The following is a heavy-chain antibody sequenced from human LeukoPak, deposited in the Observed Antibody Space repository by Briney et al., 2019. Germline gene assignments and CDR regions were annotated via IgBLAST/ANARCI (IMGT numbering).Heavy chain of an antibody. CDR1: GYSFTGYH. Sequence: ASVKVSCKASGYSFTGYHIHWVRQAPGQGLEWMGCINTNNGDSIYAKKFKGRVTMTRDTSITTAYMEVASLRSDDTAVYYCARAQGADAFDIWGQGTMVTVSS. J-gene: IGHJ3*02. D-gene: IGHD1-26*01. CDR2: INTNNGDS. V-gene: IGHV1-2*02. CDR3: ARAQGADAFDI.